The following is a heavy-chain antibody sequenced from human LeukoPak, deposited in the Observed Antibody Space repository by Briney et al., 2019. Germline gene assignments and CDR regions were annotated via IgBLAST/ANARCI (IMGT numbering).Heavy chain of an antibody. CDR2: IYYSGST. V-gene: IGHV4-59*08. J-gene: IGHJ5*02. D-gene: IGHD5-24*01. Sequence: SETLSLTCSVSGGSISGYYWSWIRQPPGKGLEWIGYIYYSGSTNYNPSLKSRVTISVDTSKNQFSLKLSSVTAADTAVYYCARRGDGYNRIWFDPWGQGTLVTVSS. CDR3: ARRGDGYNRIWFDP. CDR1: GGSISGYY.